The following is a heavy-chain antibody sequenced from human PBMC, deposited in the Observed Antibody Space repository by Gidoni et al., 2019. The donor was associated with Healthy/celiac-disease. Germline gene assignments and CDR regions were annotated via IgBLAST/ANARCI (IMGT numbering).Heavy chain of an antibody. Sequence: QVQLVESGGGVVQPGWSLRLSCAASGFTFSSYAMHWVRQAPGKGLEWVSVISYDGSNKYYPDSVKGLFTISRDNSKTTLYLQMNSLRAEDTAVYYCARVAELDAFDIWGQGTMVTVSS. V-gene: IGHV3-30-3*01. J-gene: IGHJ3*02. CDR1: GFTFSSYA. CDR3: ARVAELDAFDI. D-gene: IGHD1-7*01. CDR2: ISYDGSNK.